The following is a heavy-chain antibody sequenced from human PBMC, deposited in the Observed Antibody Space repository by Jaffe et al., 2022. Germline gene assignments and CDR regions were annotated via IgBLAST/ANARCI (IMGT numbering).Heavy chain of an antibody. CDR3: ARSRGYYYYYYMDV. J-gene: IGHJ6*03. CDR2: INHSGST. D-gene: IGHD3-16*01. V-gene: IGHV4-34*01. CDR1: GGSFSGYY. Sequence: QVQLQQWGAGLLKPSETLSLTCAVYGGSFSGYYWSWIRQPPGKGLEWIGEINHSGSTNYNPSLKSRVTISVDTSKNQFSLKLSSVTAADTAVYYCARSRGYYYYYYMDVWGKGTTVTVSS.